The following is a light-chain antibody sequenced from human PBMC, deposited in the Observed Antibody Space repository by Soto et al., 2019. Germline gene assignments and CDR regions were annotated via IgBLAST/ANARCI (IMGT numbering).Light chain of an antibody. J-gene: IGLJ2*01. CDR1: SSNIGAGYD. CDR3: QSYDSSLSAAV. Sequence: QSVLTQPPSVSGDPGQKVTISCTGSSSNIGAGYDVHWYQQLPGTAPKLLIYGNSNRPSGVPDRLSGSKSGTSASLAITGLQVDDEAEYYCQSYDSSLSAAVFGGGTKLTVL. V-gene: IGLV1-40*01. CDR2: GNS.